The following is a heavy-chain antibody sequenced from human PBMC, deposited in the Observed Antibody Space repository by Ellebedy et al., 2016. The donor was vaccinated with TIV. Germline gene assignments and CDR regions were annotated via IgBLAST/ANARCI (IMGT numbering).Heavy chain of an antibody. Sequence: GESLKISCKTSGYSFTTYWIGWVRQMPGKGLEWMGAIFPGDSDTRYSPSFQGQVTISADKSITTAYLQWSSLRASDTAMYYCVTLWAGYPNIWGQGTLVTVSS. V-gene: IGHV5-51*01. CDR1: GYSFTTYW. CDR3: VTLWAGYPNI. J-gene: IGHJ4*02. CDR2: IFPGDSDT. D-gene: IGHD2/OR15-2a*01.